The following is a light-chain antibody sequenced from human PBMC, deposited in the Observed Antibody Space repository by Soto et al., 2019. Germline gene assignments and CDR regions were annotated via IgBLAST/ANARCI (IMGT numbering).Light chain of an antibody. V-gene: IGKV1-39*01. CDR1: QSISSY. CDR2: AAS. CDR3: QQSYSTPLYT. Sequence: DIQMTQSPSSLSASVGDRVTITCRASQSISSYLIWYQQKPGKPPQLLIYAASSLQSGVPSGFSSSGSGRDFSLITISLQPEDFAADYCQQSYSTPLYTFGQGTKLEIK. J-gene: IGKJ2*01.